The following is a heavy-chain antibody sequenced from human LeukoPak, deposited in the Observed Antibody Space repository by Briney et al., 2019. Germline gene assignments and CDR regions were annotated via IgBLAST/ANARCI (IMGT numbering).Heavy chain of an antibody. CDR1: GLSFSSYS. D-gene: IGHD6-19*01. CDR3: ARDEGSDYYYYYMDV. Sequence: GGSLRLSCAASGLSFSSYSMNWVRQAPGKGLEWVSSISSAGGYIHYADSVKGRLTISRDNAKNSLYLQMNSLRVEDTAIYYCARDEGSDYYYYYMDVWGKGTTVTVSS. V-gene: IGHV3-21*01. J-gene: IGHJ6*03. CDR2: ISSAGGYI.